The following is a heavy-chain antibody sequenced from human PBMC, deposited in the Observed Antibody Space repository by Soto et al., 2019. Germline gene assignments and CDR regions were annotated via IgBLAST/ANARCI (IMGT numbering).Heavy chain of an antibody. V-gene: IGHV3-33*01. Sequence: GGSLRLSCAASGFTFSSYGMHWVREAPGKGLEWVAVIWYDGSNKYYADSVKGRFTISRDNSKNTLYLQMNSLRAEDTAVYYCARGGAAQLYYGMYVWGQGTTVTVSS. CDR2: IWYDGSNK. CDR3: ARGGAAQLYYGMYV. CDR1: GFTFSSYG. D-gene: IGHD6-6*01. J-gene: IGHJ6*02.